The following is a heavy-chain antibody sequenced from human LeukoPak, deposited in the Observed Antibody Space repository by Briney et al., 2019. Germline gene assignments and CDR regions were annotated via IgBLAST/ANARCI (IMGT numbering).Heavy chain of an antibody. CDR1: RYTFSGYA. CDR3: ARGSTSDWPLDH. CDR2: IDADNGDT. D-gene: IGHD6-19*01. J-gene: IGHJ4*02. V-gene: IGHV1-3*01. Sequence: ASVKVSCKASRYTFSGYAIHWVRPAPGQRFEWMGWIDADNGDTRYSQKFQGRVTITRDTSASTVYMELSSLRSEDTAVYYCARGSTSDWPLDHWGQETLVTISS.